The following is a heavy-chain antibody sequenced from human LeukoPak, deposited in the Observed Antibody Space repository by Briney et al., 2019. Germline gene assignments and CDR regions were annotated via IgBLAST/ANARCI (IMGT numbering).Heavy chain of an antibody. J-gene: IGHJ4*02. V-gene: IGHV4-30-2*01. CDR2: IFHSGST. Sequence: SETPSLTCTVSGGSISSGGYYWSWIRQPPGKDLEWIGYIFHSGSTYYNPSLKSRVTISVDRSKNQFSLKLTSVTAADTAVYYCARGFYGSGSYYFSVFDYWGQGTLVTVSS. CDR1: GGSISSGGYY. CDR3: ARGFYGSGSYYFSVFDY. D-gene: IGHD3-10*01.